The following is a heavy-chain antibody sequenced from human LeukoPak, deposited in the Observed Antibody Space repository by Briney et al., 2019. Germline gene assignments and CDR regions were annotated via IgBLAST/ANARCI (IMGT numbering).Heavy chain of an antibody. V-gene: IGHV1-2*02. CDR1: GYTFTGYY. CDR3: ARDGDSSSWDTYFDY. J-gene: IGHJ4*02. CDR2: INPNSGGT. D-gene: IGHD6-13*01. Sequence: GASVKVSCKASGYTFTGYYMHWVRQAPGQGLEWMGWINPNSGGTNYAQKFQGRVTMTRDTSISTAYIELSRLRSDDTAVYYCARDGDSSSWDTYFDYWGQGTLVTVSS.